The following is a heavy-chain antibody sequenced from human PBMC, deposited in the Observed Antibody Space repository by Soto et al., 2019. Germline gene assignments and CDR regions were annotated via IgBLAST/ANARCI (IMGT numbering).Heavy chain of an antibody. CDR3: ARDRDDYGSGNYYNRIAL. J-gene: IGHJ4*02. CDR2: IIPIFGTP. D-gene: IGHD3-10*01. Sequence: QGQLVQSGAEVQKPGSSVKVSCKASGGIFSTYAISWLRQAPGQGLEWMGGIIPIFGTPNYAQRFQGRVTFTTDESTTTSYMELSRLKSEVTAVYYCARDRDDYGSGNYYNRIALWGQGTLVTVSS. V-gene: IGHV1-69*01. CDR1: GGIFSTYA.